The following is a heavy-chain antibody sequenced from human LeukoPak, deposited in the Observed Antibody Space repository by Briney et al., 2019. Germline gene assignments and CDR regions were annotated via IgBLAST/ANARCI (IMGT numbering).Heavy chain of an antibody. CDR1: GGSISSSNYY. J-gene: IGHJ4*02. Sequence: PSETLSLTCTVSGGSISSSNYYWDWVRQPPGKGLEWIATIHYSGSTYYNPSLKSRVTISVDTSKNQFSLKLSSVTAADTAVYYCARHYLGGRATIFDYWGQGTLVTVSS. CDR2: IHYSGST. D-gene: IGHD5-24*01. CDR3: ARHYLGGRATIFDY. V-gene: IGHV4-39*01.